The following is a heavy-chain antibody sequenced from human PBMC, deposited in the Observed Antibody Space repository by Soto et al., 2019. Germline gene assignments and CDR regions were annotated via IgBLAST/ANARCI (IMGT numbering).Heavy chain of an antibody. Sequence: GGSLRLSCAASGFTFSSYGMHWVRQAPGKGLGWVAVIWYDGSNKYYADSVKGRFTTSRDNSKNTLYLQMNSLRAEDTAVYYCARDNLAAAGIIATNWFDPWGQGTLVTVSS. CDR3: ARDNLAAAGIIATNWFDP. CDR2: IWYDGSNK. V-gene: IGHV3-33*01. J-gene: IGHJ5*02. CDR1: GFTFSSYG. D-gene: IGHD6-13*01.